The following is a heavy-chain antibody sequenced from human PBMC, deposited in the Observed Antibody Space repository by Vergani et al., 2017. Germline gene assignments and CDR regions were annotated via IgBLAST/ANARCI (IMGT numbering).Heavy chain of an antibody. CDR3: ASDTRSGQRADR. D-gene: IGHD6-19*01. V-gene: IGHV4-59*11. CDR2: IHYSENT. J-gene: IGHJ5*02. Sequence: QVQLQESGPGLVKSSETLSLTCSVSFDPIRNLYCNWIRQPPGKGLEWIGSIHYSENTNYNPSLKTRVTISVDTSKNQFSLASTSVTAADTAVYYCASDTRSGQRADRWGQGILVTVTS. CDR1: FDPIRNLY.